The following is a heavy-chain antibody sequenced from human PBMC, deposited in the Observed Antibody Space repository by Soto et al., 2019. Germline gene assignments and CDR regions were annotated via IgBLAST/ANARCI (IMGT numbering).Heavy chain of an antibody. V-gene: IGHV3-48*03. D-gene: IGHD3-22*01. Sequence: PGGSLRLSCAASGFTFSSYEMMWVRQAPGKGLEWVSYIHNSRGSAIYYADSVKGRFTISRDNAENSLYLQMNSLGAEDTAVYYCATSLSGYYYSYWGQGTLVTVSS. CDR1: GFTFSSYE. J-gene: IGHJ4*02. CDR3: ATSLSGYYYSY. CDR2: IHNSRGSAI.